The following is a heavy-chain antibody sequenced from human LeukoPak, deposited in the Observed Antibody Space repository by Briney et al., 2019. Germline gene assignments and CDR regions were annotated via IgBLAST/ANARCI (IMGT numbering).Heavy chain of an antibody. CDR1: GGSFSGYY. J-gene: IGHJ4*02. CDR3: ARDRTTVTETDY. V-gene: IGHV4-34*01. CDR2: MNHGGST. D-gene: IGHD4-17*01. Sequence: SETLSLTCAVYGGSFSGYYWNWIRQPPGKGLEWIGEMNHGGSTNYNPSLKSRVTISVDTSKNQFSLKLSSVTAADTAVYYCARDRTTVTETDYWGQGTLVTVSS.